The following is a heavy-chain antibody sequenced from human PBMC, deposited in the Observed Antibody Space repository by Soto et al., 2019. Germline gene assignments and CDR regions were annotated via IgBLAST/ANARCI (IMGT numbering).Heavy chain of an antibody. CDR3: AREAGDYGHPYFDY. CDR2: IIPTFGTV. V-gene: IGHV1-69*01. D-gene: IGHD3-10*01. CDR1: GDTFSSYA. Sequence: QLVQSGPEVKKPGSSVKVSCKSVGDTFSSYAVSWVRQDPGQGLEWMGGIIPTFGTVNYAQKFQGRATITADESTRLSYMELSSLKSEDTAVYYCAREAGDYGHPYFDYWGQGTLISVSS. J-gene: IGHJ4*02.